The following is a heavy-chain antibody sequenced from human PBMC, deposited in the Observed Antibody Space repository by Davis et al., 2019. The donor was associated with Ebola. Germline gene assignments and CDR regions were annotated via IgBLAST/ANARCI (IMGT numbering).Heavy chain of an antibody. D-gene: IGHD6-19*01. CDR2: ISYDGSNK. Sequence: GESLKISCTASGFTFDDYAMTWVRQAPGKGLEWVAVISYDGSNKYYSDSVKGRFTISIYNSKNTLYLQMNSLRAGATAVYYCASDTTLAVAGAWGQGTLVTVSS. V-gene: IGHV3-30*03. J-gene: IGHJ4*02. CDR3: ASDTTLAVAGA. CDR1: GFTFDDYA.